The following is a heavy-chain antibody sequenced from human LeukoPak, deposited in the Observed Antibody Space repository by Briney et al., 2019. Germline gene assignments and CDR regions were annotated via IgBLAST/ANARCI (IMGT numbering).Heavy chain of an antibody. CDR1: GFTFEDYA. CDR3: AGGVVGAFDI. J-gene: IGHJ3*02. D-gene: IGHD2-21*01. Sequence: GGSLRLSCAASGFTFEDYAMSWVRQVPGKGLEWVSGLNWNGGSTGYADSVQGRFTISRDNAKNSLYLQMNSLRAEDTALYYCAGGVVGAFDIWGQGTMVTVSS. V-gene: IGHV3-20*04. CDR2: LNWNGGST.